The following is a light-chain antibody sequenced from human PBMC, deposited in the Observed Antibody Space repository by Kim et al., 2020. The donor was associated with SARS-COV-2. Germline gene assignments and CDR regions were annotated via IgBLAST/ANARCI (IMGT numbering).Light chain of an antibody. CDR3: QVWDSSSHHLV. J-gene: IGLJ3*02. Sequence: SYELTQPPSVSVAPGKTATIPCGGSDIGIKSVNWYQQRPGQAPLLVIYYDSDRPSGIPERVSGSNSGNTATLTISRVDAGDEADYYCQVWDSSSHHLVFGRGTKLTFL. CDR2: YDS. V-gene: IGLV3-21*04. CDR1: DIGIKS.